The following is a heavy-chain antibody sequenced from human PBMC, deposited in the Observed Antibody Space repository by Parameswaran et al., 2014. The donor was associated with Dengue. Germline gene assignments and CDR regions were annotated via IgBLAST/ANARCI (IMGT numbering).Heavy chain of an antibody. J-gene: IGHJ5*02. V-gene: IGHV3-30-3*01. Sequence: VRQAPGKGLEWVAVISYDGSNKYYADSVKGRFTISRDNSKNTLYLQMNSLRAEDTAVYYCARGDQIVATTPRYPWGQGTLVTVSS. D-gene: IGHD5-12*01. CDR2: ISYDGSNK. CDR3: ARGDQIVATTPRYP.